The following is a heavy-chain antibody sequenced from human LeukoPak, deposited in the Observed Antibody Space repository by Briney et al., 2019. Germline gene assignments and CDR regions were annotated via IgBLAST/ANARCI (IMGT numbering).Heavy chain of an antibody. CDR3: AKGIGSS. CDR2: VTSSGSST. J-gene: IGHJ4*03. CDR1: AFNFSSYS. V-gene: IGHV3-23*01. Sequence: GGSLRLSCAASAFNFSSYSMNWVRQAPGKGLEWVSGVTSSGSSTWYADSVKGRFTISRDNSKNSLLLQMSSLTVEDTAIYYYAKGIGSSWGHGTLVTASS. D-gene: IGHD2-2*01.